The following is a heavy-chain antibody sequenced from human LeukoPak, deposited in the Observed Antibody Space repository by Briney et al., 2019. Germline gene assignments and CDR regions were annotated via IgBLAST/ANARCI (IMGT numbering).Heavy chain of an antibody. CDR1: GGSISSYY. Sequence: TPSETLSLTCTVSGGSISSYYWSWIRQPPGKGLEWIGYIYYSGSTNYNPSLKSRVTISVDTSKNQFSLKLSSVTAADTAVYYCARVGYYYYYYMDVWGKGTTVTVSS. V-gene: IGHV4-59*08. CDR2: IYYSGST. CDR3: ARVGYYYYYYMDV. J-gene: IGHJ6*03. D-gene: IGHD3-10*01.